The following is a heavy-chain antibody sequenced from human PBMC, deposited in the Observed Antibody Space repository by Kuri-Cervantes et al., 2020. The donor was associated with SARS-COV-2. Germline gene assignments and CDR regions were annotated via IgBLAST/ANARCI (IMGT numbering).Heavy chain of an antibody. Sequence: GESLKISCAASGFSFSYYGMHWVRQAPGKGLEWVGFVRRDGSNYYYADSVKGRFTISRDNSKNTLYLQMNSLRAEDTAVYYCAKVGGTLKYYFDYWGQGTLVTVSS. V-gene: IGHV3-30*02. CDR1: GFSFSYYG. J-gene: IGHJ4*02. D-gene: IGHD2-15*01. CDR3: AKVGGTLKYYFDY. CDR2: VRRDGSNY.